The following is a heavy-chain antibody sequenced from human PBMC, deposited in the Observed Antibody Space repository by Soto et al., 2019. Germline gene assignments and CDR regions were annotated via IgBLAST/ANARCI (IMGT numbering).Heavy chain of an antibody. CDR1: GFTFSSYS. J-gene: IGHJ4*02. CDR3: ARDQDSSGWYYFDY. V-gene: IGHV3-21*01. D-gene: IGHD6-19*01. Sequence: GGSLRLSCAASGFTFSSYSMNWVRQAPGKGLEWVSSISSSSSYIYYADSVKGRFTISRDNAKNSLYLQMNSLRAEDTAVYYCARDQDSSGWYYFDYWGQGTLVTSPQ. CDR2: ISSSSSYI.